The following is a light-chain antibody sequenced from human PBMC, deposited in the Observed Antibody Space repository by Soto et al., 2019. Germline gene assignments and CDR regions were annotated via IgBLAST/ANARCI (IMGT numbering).Light chain of an antibody. V-gene: IGLV1-44*01. J-gene: IGLJ3*02. Sequence: QSVLPQPPSASGTPGQRVTISCSGSASNIGSNTVSWYQQLPGTAPKLLIYTNNQRPSGVPDRFSGSKSGTSASLAISGLQSEDEADYYCAAWDDSLNGVFGGGTKLTVL. CDR2: TNN. CDR3: AAWDDSLNGV. CDR1: ASNIGSNT.